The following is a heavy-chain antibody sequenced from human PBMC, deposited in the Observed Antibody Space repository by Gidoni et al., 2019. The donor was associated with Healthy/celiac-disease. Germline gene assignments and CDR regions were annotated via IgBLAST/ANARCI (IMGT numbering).Heavy chain of an antibody. CDR2: IFSNDEK. V-gene: IGHV2-26*01. CDR1: GFSLRNARMG. D-gene: IGHD3-22*01. Sequence: QVTLKESGPVLVKPTETLTLTCTVSGFSLRNARMGVSWIRQPPGKALEWLAHIFSNDEKSYSTSLKSRLTISKDTSKSQVVLTMTNMDPVDTATYYCARISGYYYDSSWPGAFDIWGQGTMVTVSS. J-gene: IGHJ3*02. CDR3: ARISGYYYDSSWPGAFDI.